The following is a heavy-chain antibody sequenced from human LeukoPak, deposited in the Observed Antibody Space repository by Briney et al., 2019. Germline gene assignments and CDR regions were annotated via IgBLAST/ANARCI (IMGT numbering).Heavy chain of an antibody. CDR2: ISYDGSNK. CDR1: GFTFSIYG. V-gene: IGHV3-30*18. D-gene: IGHD5-18*01. CDR3: PKALPYTALYDY. J-gene: IGHJ4*02. Sequence: GRSLRLSCAPSGFTFSIYGMHWVRQAPGKGLEWVAVISYDGSNKYYADSVKGRFTISRDNSKNTLYLQMNSLRAEDTAVYYCPKALPYTALYDYWGQGTLVTVSS.